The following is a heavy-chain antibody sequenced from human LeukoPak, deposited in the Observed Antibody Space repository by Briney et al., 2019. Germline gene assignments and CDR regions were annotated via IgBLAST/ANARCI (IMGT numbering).Heavy chain of an antibody. CDR2: IYYSGST. CDR1: GGSISSYY. J-gene: IGHJ2*01. V-gene: IGHV4-59*12. D-gene: IGHD1-26*01. CDR3: ARDRYTGRGYFDL. Sequence: SETLSLTCTVSGGSISSYYWSWIRQPPGKGLEWIGYIYYSGSTNYNPSLKSRVTISVDTSKNQFSLKLSSVTAADTAVYYCARDRYTGRGYFDLWGRGTLVTVPS.